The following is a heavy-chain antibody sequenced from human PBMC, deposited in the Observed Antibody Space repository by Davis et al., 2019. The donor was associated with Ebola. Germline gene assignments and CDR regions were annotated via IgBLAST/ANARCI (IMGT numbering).Heavy chain of an antibody. CDR3: ARDGDSLVGATRYYYGMDV. CDR2: INPNSGGT. D-gene: IGHD1-26*01. CDR1: GYTFTGYY. V-gene: IGHV1-2*02. Sequence: ASVKVSGKASGYTFTGYYMHWVRQAPGQGLEWMGWINPNSGGTNYAQKFQGRVTMTRDTSISTAYMELSRLRSDDTAVYYCARDGDSLVGATRYYYGMDVWGQGTTVTVSS. J-gene: IGHJ6*02.